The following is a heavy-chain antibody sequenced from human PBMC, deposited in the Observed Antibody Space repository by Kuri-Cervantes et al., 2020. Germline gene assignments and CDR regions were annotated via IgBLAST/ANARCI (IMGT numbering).Heavy chain of an antibody. CDR3: ARGGEEGDLVGLIRDY. V-gene: IGHV1-8*02. CDR2: MNPNSGNT. J-gene: IGHJ4*02. CDR1: GYTFTSYD. Sequence: ASVKVSCKASGYTFTSYDINWVRQATGQGLEWMGWMNPNSGNTGYAQKFQGRVTMTRNTSISTAYMELTSLRPEDTAVYYCARGGEEGDLVGLIRDYWGQGTLVTVSS. D-gene: IGHD1-26*01.